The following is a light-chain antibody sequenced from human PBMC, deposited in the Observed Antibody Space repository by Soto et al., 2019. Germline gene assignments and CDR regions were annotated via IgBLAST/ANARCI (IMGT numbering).Light chain of an antibody. CDR2: ETS. V-gene: IGKV3-11*01. Sequence: EIVLTQSPATLSLSPGERATLSCRASLSVSSHLAWYQQKPGQAPRLLIYETSNRATGIPARFSGSGSGTDFTLTISSLSPEDFAVYSCQVRSGWPPVYSFGQGTKLDIK. CDR1: LSVSSH. CDR3: QVRSGWPPVYS. J-gene: IGKJ2*03.